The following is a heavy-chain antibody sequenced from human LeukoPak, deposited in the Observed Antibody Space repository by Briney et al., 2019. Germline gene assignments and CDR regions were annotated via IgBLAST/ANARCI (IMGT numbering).Heavy chain of an antibody. V-gene: IGHV4-34*01. CDR3: AREGDPYRPLDY. CDR2: INHSGST. Sequence: SETLSLTCAVYGGSFSGYYWSWIRQPPGKGLEWIGEINHSGSTNYNPSLKSRVTISVDTSKNQFSLKLSSVTAADTAVYYCAREGDPYRPLDYSGQGTLVTVSS. J-gene: IGHJ4*02. CDR1: GGSFSGYY.